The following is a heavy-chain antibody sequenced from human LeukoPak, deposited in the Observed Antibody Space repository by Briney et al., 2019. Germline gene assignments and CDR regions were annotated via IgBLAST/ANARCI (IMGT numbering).Heavy chain of an antibody. CDR3: ARGIEGYDVLTGYYP. CDR1: GYTFSDYG. Sequence: GASVKVSCKASGYTFSDYGITWVRQAPGQGLEWMGWTNVHNGNINYAQKFQGRINMTADTSTTTAFMELRSLRSDDTAVYYCARGIEGYDVLTGYYPWGQGTLVTVSS. V-gene: IGHV1-18*01. J-gene: IGHJ5*02. D-gene: IGHD3-9*01. CDR2: TNVHNGNI.